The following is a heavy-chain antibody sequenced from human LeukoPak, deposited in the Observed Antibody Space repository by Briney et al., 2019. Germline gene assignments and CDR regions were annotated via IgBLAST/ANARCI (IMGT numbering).Heavy chain of an antibody. CDR2: IHPSTGNP. D-gene: IGHD3-16*02. CDR3: ARAFQSLGGLSLPDY. CDR1: GYSFTNYA. J-gene: IGHJ4*02. Sequence: GASVKVSCKASGYSFTNYAMNWVRQAPGQGLEWMGWIHPSTGNPTYAHGFTGRFVFSLDTSVSTTYLQISSLKAEDAAVYFCARAFQSLGGLSLPDYWGQGTLVTVSS. V-gene: IGHV7-4-1*02.